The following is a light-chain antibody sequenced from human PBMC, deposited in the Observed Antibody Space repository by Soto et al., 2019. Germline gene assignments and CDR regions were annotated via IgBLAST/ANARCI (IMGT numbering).Light chain of an antibody. CDR2: AAS. Sequence: EEREPITCRASQRIRSWLGWYQQKPGKAPKLLIYAASSLQSGVPSRFSGSGSGTDFTLTISSLQSEDFATYYCPQATSFPLTFAVAAK. CDR1: QRIRSW. J-gene: IGKJ4*01. CDR3: PQATSFPLT. V-gene: IGKV1-12*01.